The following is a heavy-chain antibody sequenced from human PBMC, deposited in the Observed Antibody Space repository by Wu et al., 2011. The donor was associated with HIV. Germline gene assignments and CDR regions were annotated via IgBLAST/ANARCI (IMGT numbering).Heavy chain of an antibody. CDR2: ISSSGSTI. Sequence: GKGLECVSYISSSGSTIYHADSVKGRFTISRDNAKNSLYLQMNSLRAEDTAVYYCARDRLTSDRRGADAFDIWGQGTMVTVSS. D-gene: IGHD3-22*01. CDR3: ARDRLTSDRRGADAFDI. V-gene: IGHV3-48*03. J-gene: IGHJ3*02.